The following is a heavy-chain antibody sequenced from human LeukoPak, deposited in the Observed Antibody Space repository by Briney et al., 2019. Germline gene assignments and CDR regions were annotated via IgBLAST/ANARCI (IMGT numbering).Heavy chain of an antibody. CDR1: GGSISSYY. V-gene: IGHV4-4*07. CDR3: ARSGYCSSTSCYRPWAFDI. Sequence: PSETLSLTCTVSGGSISSYYWSWIRQPAGKGLEWIGRIYTSGSTNYNPSLKSRVTMSVDTSKNQFSLKLSSVTAADTAVYYCARSGYCSSTSCYRPWAFDIWGQGTMVTVSS. CDR2: IYTSGST. D-gene: IGHD2-2*01. J-gene: IGHJ3*02.